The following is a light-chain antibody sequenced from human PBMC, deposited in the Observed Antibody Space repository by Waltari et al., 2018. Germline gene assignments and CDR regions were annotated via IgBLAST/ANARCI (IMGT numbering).Light chain of an antibody. CDR2: EVS. Sequence: QSALTQPASVSGSPGQSITISCTGTSSDVGSHDSAPWYQHHPGKAPKLMIYEVSNRPSGVSNRFSGSKSDNTASLTISGLQAEDEADYYCCSYTSSSTCIFGGGTKLTVL. CDR1: SSDVGSHDS. CDR3: CSYTSSSTCI. V-gene: IGLV2-14*01. J-gene: IGLJ2*01.